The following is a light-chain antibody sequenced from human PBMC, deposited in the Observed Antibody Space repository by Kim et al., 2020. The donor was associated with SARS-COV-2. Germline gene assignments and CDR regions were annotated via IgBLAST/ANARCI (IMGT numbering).Light chain of an antibody. V-gene: IGLV3-19*01. CDR2: GKN. J-gene: IGLJ3*02. CDR1: SLRSYY. CDR3: NSRDSSGNHLV. Sequence: SSEPTQDPAVSVALGQTVRITCQGDSLRSYYASWYQQKPGQAPVLVIYGKNNRPSGVPDRFSGSSSGNTASLTITGAQAEDEADYYCNSRDSSGNHLVFGGETQLTIL.